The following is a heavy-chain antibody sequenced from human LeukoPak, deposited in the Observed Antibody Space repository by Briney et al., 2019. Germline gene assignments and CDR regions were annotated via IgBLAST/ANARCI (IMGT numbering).Heavy chain of an antibody. D-gene: IGHD6-13*01. CDR3: ARDDPQYSSSPPGGMDV. Sequence: ASVKVSCKASGGTFSSYAISWVRQAPGQGLEWMGRIIPILGIANYAQKFQGRVTITADKSTSTAYMELSSLRSEDTAVYYCARDDPQYSSSPPGGMDVWGQGTTVTVSS. CDR2: IIPILGIA. CDR1: GGTFSSYA. J-gene: IGHJ6*02. V-gene: IGHV1-69*04.